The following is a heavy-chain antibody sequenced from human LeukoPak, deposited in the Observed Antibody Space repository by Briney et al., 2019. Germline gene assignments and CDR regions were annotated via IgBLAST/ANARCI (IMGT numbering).Heavy chain of an antibody. Sequence: GSLRLSCAASGFTFSSYGMHWVRQAPGKGLEWVAFIRYDGSNKYYADSVKGRFTISRDNSKNTLYLQMNSLRAEDTAVYYCAKDSTAAGTGSWFGPWGQGTLVTVSS. CDR3: AKDSTAAGTGSWFGP. D-gene: IGHD6-13*01. CDR2: IRYDGSNK. CDR1: GFTFSSYG. V-gene: IGHV3-30*02. J-gene: IGHJ5*02.